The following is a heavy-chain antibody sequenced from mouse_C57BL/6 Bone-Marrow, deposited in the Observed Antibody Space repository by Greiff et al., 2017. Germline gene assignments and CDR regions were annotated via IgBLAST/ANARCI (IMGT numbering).Heavy chain of an antibody. D-gene: IGHD1-1*01. Sequence: EVKLQESGGDLVKPGGSLKLSCAASGFTFSSYGMSWVRQTPDKRLEWVATISSGGSYTYSPDSVKGRFTISRDNAKNTLYLQMSSLKSADTAMYYCARQGITTVVAPYYFDYWGQGTTLTVSS. CDR2: ISSGGSYT. CDR1: GFTFSSYG. V-gene: IGHV5-6*01. J-gene: IGHJ2*01. CDR3: ARQGITTVVAPYYFDY.